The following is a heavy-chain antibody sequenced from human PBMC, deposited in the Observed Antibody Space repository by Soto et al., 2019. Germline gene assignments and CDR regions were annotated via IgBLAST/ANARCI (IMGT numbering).Heavy chain of an antibody. D-gene: IGHD6-19*01. CDR1: AFTFSTYW. CDR2: INSDGSST. CDR3: ATDRAGITVAGFDY. V-gene: IGHV3-74*01. J-gene: IGHJ4*02. Sequence: LRLSCAASAFTFSTYWMHWVRQAPGKGLVWVSRINSDGSSTNYADSVKGRFTISRDNAKNTLYLQMNSLRAEDTAVYYCATDRAGITVAGFDYWGQGTLVTVSS.